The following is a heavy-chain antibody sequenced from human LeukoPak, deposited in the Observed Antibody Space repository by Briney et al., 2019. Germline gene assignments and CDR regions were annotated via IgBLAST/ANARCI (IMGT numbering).Heavy chain of an antibody. CDR1: GGTFSSYA. Sequence: GASVKVSCKASGGTFSSYAISWVRQAPGQGLEWMGRIIPIFGTANHTQKFQGRVTITTDESTGTAYMELSSLRSEDTAAYYCAREVVTRAFDIWGQGTMVTVSS. D-gene: IGHD4-23*01. J-gene: IGHJ3*02. CDR3: AREVVTRAFDI. CDR2: IIPIFGTA. V-gene: IGHV1-69*05.